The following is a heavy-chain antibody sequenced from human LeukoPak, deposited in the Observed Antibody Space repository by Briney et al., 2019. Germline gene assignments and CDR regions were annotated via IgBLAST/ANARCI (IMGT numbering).Heavy chain of an antibody. CDR1: GYIFTTYY. J-gene: IGHJ4*02. CDR3: ARVGAGSSWYACDY. V-gene: IGHV1-46*01. CDR2: LNPSGGIT. D-gene: IGHD6-13*01. Sequence: ASVKVSCKASGYIFTTYYMHWVRQTPGQGLQWMGILNPSGGITSYAQKFQGRVTMTRDTSTSTVYMELSSLRSEDTAVYYCARVGAGSSWYACDYWGQGTLVTVSS.